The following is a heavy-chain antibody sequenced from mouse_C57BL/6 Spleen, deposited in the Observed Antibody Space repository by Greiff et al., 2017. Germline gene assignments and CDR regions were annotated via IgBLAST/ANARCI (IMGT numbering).Heavy chain of an antibody. V-gene: IGHV1-82*01. CDR2: IYPGDGDT. Sequence: VQLQQSGPELVKPGASVKISCKASGYAFSSSWMNWVKQRPGKGLEWIGRIYPGDGDTNYNGKFKGKATLTADKSSSTAYMQLSSLTSEDAAVYVCARSSYDYDDAMGYWGQGTSVTVYS. J-gene: IGHJ4*01. CDR1: GYAFSSSW. D-gene: IGHD2-4*01. CDR3: ARSSYDYDDAMGY.